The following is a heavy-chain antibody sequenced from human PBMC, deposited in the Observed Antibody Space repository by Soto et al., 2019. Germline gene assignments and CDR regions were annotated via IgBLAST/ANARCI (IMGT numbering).Heavy chain of an antibody. D-gene: IGHD3-22*01. CDR1: VGSVSSGSYY. CDR2: IYYSGST. CDR3: STTIYDSGEGNWFDP. J-gene: IGHJ5*02. Sequence: PSETLSLTCTVSVGSVSSGSYYWSWIRQPPGKGLEWIGYIYYSGSTNYNPSLKSRVTISVDTSKNQFSLKLSSVTAADTAVYYCSTTIYDSGEGNWFDPWGQGTLVTVSS. V-gene: IGHV4-61*01.